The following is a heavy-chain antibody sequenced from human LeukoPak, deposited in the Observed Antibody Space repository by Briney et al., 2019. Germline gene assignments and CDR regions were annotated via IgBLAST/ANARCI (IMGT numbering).Heavy chain of an antibody. D-gene: IGHD4-11*01. J-gene: IGHJ6*02. CDR1: GYTFTSYD. V-gene: IGHV1-8*01. CDR3: ATYDYSNYYYYYGMDV. CDR2: MNPNSGNT. Sequence: ASVKVSFKASGYTFTSYDINWVRQATGQGLEWMGWMNPNSGNTGYAQKFQGRVTMTRNTSISTAYMELSSLRSEDTAVYYCATYDYSNYYYYYGMDVWGQGATVTVSS.